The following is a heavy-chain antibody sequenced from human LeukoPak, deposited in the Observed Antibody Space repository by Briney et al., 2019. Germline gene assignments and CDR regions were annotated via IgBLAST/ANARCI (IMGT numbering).Heavy chain of an antibody. CDR3: ARSEPYYYDSSGTDAFDI. CDR2: IYPGDSDT. J-gene: IGHJ3*02. CDR1: GYSFTSYW. Sequence: HGESLKISCKGSGYSFTSYWIGWVRQMPGKRLEWMGIIYPGDSDTRYSPSFQGQVTISADKSISTAYLQWSSLKASDTAMYYCARSEPYYYDSSGTDAFDIWGQGTMVTVSS. V-gene: IGHV5-51*01. D-gene: IGHD3-22*01.